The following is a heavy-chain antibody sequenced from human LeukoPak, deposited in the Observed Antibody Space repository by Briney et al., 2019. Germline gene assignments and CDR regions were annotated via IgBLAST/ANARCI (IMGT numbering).Heavy chain of an antibody. Sequence: GRSLRLSCAASGFTFSSYAMHWVRQAPGKGLEWVAVITYDGSNEYYADSVKGRFTISRDNSKNTLYLQMNSLRAADTAVYYCARDLNVMVVVYYFDYWGQGTLDTVSS. CDR2: ITYDGSNE. CDR1: GFTFSSYA. J-gene: IGHJ4*02. D-gene: IGHD2-15*01. CDR3: ARDLNVMVVVYYFDY. V-gene: IGHV3-30*04.